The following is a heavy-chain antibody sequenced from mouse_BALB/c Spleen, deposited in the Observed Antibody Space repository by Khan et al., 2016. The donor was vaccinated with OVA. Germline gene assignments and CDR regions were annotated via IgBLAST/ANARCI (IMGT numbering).Heavy chain of an antibody. CDR2: ISYSGVT. Sequence: EVQLQESGPGLVKPSQSLSLTCTVTGYSITSGYAWNWIRQFPGNKLEWMGYISYSGVTSYTPSLQSRISITRDTSKNQFFLQLNSVTTEDTATSYCARWNYYGYYFDSWPQGPTLTVSS. CDR1: GYSITSGYA. J-gene: IGHJ2*01. CDR3: ARWNYYGYYFDS. D-gene: IGHD1-1*01. V-gene: IGHV3-2*02.